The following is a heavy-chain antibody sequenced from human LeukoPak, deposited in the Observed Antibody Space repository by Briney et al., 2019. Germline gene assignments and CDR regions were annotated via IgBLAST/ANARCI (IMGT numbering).Heavy chain of an antibody. Sequence: SETLSLTCGVSGASFSGYYWSWIRQPPGKGLEWIGEINHSGSTNYNPSLKSRVTISVDTSKNQFSLKLSSVTAADTAVYYCARGVPRGYSSGWNYWGQGTLVTVSS. CDR2: INHSGST. D-gene: IGHD6-19*01. CDR3: ARGVPRGYSSGWNY. J-gene: IGHJ4*02. CDR1: GASFSGYY. V-gene: IGHV4-34*01.